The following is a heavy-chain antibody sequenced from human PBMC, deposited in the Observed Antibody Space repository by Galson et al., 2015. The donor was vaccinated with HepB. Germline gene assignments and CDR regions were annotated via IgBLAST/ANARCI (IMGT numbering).Heavy chain of an antibody. J-gene: IGHJ4*02. D-gene: IGHD2-15*01. CDR2: IWSDGSNK. CDR3: ASPFCTGGSCYPLWY. CDR1: GFTFRIHG. V-gene: IGHV3-33*01. Sequence: SLRLSCAASGFTFRIHGMNWVRQAPGKGLEWVASIWSDGSNKYYADSVKGRFTISRDNSKNTLYLHVNNLRAEDTAVYYCASPFCTGGSCYPLWYWGQGTLVTVSS.